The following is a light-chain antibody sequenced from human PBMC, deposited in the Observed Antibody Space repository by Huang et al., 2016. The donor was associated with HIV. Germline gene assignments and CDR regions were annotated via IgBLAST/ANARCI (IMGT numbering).Light chain of an antibody. Sequence: DIQMTQSPSSLSASVGDRVIITCRASQSISSYLNWYQQQPGKAPNLLIYAASRLQSGVPSRFSGSGSGTDFTLTIRSLQPEDFAKYYCQQSYSNTFTVGAGTKVDVK. V-gene: IGKV1-39*01. CDR2: AAS. CDR3: QQSYSNTFT. J-gene: IGKJ3*01. CDR1: QSISSY.